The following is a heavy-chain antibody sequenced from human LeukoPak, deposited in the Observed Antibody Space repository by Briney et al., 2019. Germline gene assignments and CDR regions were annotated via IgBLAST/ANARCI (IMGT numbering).Heavy chain of an antibody. V-gene: IGHV3-23*01. Sequence: PGGSLRVSCAASGFTFSSYAMSWVRQAPGKGLEWVSAITGNGGDTSYADSVKGRFTISRDNSKNTLYLQMSSLRAEDTAIYYCAKRMGFATSWVDYWGQGTLVTVSS. J-gene: IGHJ4*02. CDR2: ITGNGGDT. CDR3: AKRMGFATSWVDY. D-gene: IGHD2-2*01. CDR1: GFTFSSYA.